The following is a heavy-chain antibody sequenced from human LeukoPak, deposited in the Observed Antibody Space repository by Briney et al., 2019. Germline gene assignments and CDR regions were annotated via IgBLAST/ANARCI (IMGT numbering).Heavy chain of an antibody. CDR1: GFTFRSNW. J-gene: IGHJ4*02. V-gene: IGHV3-7*03. CDR3: ARPHCGGGKCYDY. Sequence: GGSLRLSCAASGFTFRSNWMSWLRQAPGKGLEWVTNIDPAGSGQYYVDSVKGRFTISRDNAKNSLYLQMNSLRAEDTAVYYCARPHCGGGKCYDYWGKGTLVTAS. CDR2: IDPAGSGQ. D-gene: IGHD2-15*01.